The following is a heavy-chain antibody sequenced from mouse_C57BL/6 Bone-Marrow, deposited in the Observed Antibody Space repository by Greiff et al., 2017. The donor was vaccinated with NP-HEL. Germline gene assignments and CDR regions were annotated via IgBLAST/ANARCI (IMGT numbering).Heavy chain of an antibody. Sequence: VQLKESGPELVKPGASVKMSCKASGYTFTDYNMHWVKQSHGKSLEWIGYINPNNGGTSYNQKFKGKATLTVNKSSSTAYMGLRSLTSEDSAVYYGARGGKLRRTWFADWGQGTLVTVAA. CDR3: ARGGKLRRTWFAD. J-gene: IGHJ3*01. CDR1: GYTFTDYN. CDR2: INPNNGGT. D-gene: IGHD2-4*01. V-gene: IGHV1-22*01.